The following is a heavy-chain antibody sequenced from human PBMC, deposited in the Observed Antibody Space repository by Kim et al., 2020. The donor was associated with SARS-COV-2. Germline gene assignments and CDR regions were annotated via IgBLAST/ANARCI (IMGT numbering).Heavy chain of an antibody. CDR2: ITTGGVA. CDR3: AKEAPSVRRFIYVDS. Sequence: GGSLRLSCAVSGFTFSTYAMSWVRQAPGKGLEWVSGITTGGVAYYGDSVKGRFTMSRDNSKSTLFLQMNSLRAEDTAVYYCAKEAPSVRRFIYVDSWGQGTLVIVSS. J-gene: IGHJ4*02. V-gene: IGHV3-23*01. D-gene: IGHD3-10*01. CDR1: GFTFSTYA.